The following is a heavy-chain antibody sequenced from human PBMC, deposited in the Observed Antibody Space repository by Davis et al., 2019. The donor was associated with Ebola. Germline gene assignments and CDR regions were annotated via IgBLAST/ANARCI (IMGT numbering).Heavy chain of an antibody. J-gene: IGHJ5*02. D-gene: IGHD6-13*01. CDR2: INAGNGNT. CDR1: GYTFTSYA. CDR3: ARDSSSYDKECWFDP. Sequence: AASVKVSCKASGYTFTSYAMHWVRQAPGQRLEWMGWINAGNGNTKYSQKFQGRVTITADESTSTAYMELSSLRSEDTAVYYCARDSSSYDKECWFDPWGQGTLVTVSS. V-gene: IGHV1-3*01.